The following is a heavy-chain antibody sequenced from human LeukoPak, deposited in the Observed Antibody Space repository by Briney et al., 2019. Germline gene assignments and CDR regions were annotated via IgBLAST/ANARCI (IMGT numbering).Heavy chain of an antibody. D-gene: IGHD3-10*01. CDR2: IYSGGST. CDR3: AGAGPGSYSECDY. J-gene: IGHJ4*02. V-gene: IGHV3-53*01. CDR1: GFIVRSNH. Sequence: HTGGSLRLSCAASGFIVRSNHMSWVRQAPGKGLEWVSLIYSGGSTYYADPVKGRFTISRDNSKNTLYLQMNSLRAEDTAVYFCAGAGPGSYSECDYWGQGTLVSVSS.